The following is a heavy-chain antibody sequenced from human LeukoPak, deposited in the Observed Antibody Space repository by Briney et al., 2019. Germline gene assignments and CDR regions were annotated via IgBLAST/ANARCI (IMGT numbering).Heavy chain of an antibody. CDR1: GGSFSGYY. CDR2: INYSGST. CDR3: ARGLGRLTRLAFDY. Sequence: SETLSLTCAAYGGSFSGYYWIWIRQPPGKGLEWIGEINYSGSTNYNPSLKSRVTISVDTSKNQFSLKLSSVTAADTAVYYCARGLGRLTRLAFDYWGQGTLVTVSS. J-gene: IGHJ4*02. D-gene: IGHD6-25*01. V-gene: IGHV4-34*01.